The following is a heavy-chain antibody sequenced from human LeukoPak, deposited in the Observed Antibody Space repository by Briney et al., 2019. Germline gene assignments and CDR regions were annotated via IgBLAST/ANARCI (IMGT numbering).Heavy chain of an antibody. Sequence: GGSLRLSCAASGFTFSSYEMNWVRQAPGKGLEWVSYITPTASIYYADSLKGRFTISRDNAKSLVYLQMSSLRAEDTAVYYCARDFDRFYYMDVWGKGTTVTISS. D-gene: IGHD3-9*01. CDR2: ITPTASI. V-gene: IGHV3-48*03. CDR1: GFTFSSYE. J-gene: IGHJ6*03. CDR3: ARDFDRFYYMDV.